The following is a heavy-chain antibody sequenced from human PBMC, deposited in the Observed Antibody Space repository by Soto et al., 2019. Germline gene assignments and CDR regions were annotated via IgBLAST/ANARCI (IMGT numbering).Heavy chain of an antibody. CDR1: GFTFSSYA. V-gene: IGHV3-23*01. CDR3: AKDPKSTIRFNWFDP. D-gene: IGHD2-8*01. Sequence: EVQLSESGEGLVQPGGSLRLSCAASGFTFSSYAMSWVRQAPGKGLEWVSGISGSGSSTYYADSVKGRFTISRDNSKKTLYLQMNSLRAEDTAIYYCAKDPKSTIRFNWFDPWGQGTLVTVSS. J-gene: IGHJ5*02. CDR2: ISGSGSST.